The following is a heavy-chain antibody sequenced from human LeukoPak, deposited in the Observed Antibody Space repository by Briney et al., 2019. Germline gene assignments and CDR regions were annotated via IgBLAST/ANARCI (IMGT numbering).Heavy chain of an antibody. CDR1: GGSISSYY. Sequence: PSETLSLTCTVSGGSISSYYWSWIRQPPGKGLEWIGSIHYSGSTTYNPSLKSPVTISVDTSKNQFSLKLSSVTAADMAVYYCARRLGSSSTGFDYWGQGTLVTVSS. V-gene: IGHV4-59*08. CDR2: IHYSGST. D-gene: IGHD2-2*01. J-gene: IGHJ4*02. CDR3: ARRLGSSSTGFDY.